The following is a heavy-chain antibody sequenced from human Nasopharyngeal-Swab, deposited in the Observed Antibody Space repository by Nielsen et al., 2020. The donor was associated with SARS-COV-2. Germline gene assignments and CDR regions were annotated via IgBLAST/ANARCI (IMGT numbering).Heavy chain of an antibody. CDR3: ARDGPSTYYYGMDV. J-gene: IGHJ6*02. CDR1: GFTFSSYA. CDR2: ISYDGSNK. Sequence: GESLKIPCAASGFTFSSYAMHWVRQAPGKGLEWVAVISYDGSNKYYADSVKGRFTISRDNSKNTLYLQMNSLRAEDTAVYYCARDGPSTYYYGMDVWGQGTTVTVSS. V-gene: IGHV3-30*04. D-gene: IGHD5/OR15-5a*01.